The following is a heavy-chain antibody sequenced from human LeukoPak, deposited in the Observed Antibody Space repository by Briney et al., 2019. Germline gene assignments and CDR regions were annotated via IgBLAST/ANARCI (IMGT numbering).Heavy chain of an antibody. D-gene: IGHD3-22*01. CDR3: ARAGYYHDNSGYYPPHF. CDR1: GFTFTSHG. J-gene: IGHJ4*02. CDR2: LAVTNNNT. Sequence: GGSLRLSCAASGFTFTSHGMSWVRQASGKGLEWVAGLAVTNNNTYYADSVKGRFIISRDTSKNTQYLQMNNLRAEDTAVYYCARAGYYHDNSGYYPPHFWGQGTLVTVSS. V-gene: IGHV3-23*01.